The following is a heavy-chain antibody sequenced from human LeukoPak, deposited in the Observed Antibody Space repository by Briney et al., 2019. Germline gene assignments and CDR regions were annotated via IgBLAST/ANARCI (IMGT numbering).Heavy chain of an antibody. J-gene: IGHJ5*02. V-gene: IGHV4-39*07. D-gene: IGHD3-9*01. Sequence: SETLSLTCTVSGGSVSSSSYYWGWIRQPPGKGLEWIGSIYYSGSTYYDPSLKSRVTISVDTSKNQFSLKLSSVTAADTAVYYCARGDYDILTGSGWFDPWGQGTLVTVSS. CDR3: ARGDYDILTGSGWFDP. CDR2: IYYSGST. CDR1: GGSVSSSSYY.